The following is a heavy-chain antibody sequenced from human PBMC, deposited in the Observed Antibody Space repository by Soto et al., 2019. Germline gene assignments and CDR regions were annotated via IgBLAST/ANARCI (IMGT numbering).Heavy chain of an antibody. CDR2: ISYDGSNK. CDR1: GFTFSSYA. CDR3: ARGSGRAARLGWNALTFDY. V-gene: IGHV3-30-3*01. D-gene: IGHD6-6*01. J-gene: IGHJ4*02. Sequence: QVQLVESGGGVVQPGRSLRLSCAASGFTFSSYAMHWVRQAPGKGLEWVAVISYDGSNKYYADSVKGRFTISRDNSKNTLYLQMKSLRAEDTAVYYCARGSGRAARLGWNALTFDYWGQGTLVTVSS.